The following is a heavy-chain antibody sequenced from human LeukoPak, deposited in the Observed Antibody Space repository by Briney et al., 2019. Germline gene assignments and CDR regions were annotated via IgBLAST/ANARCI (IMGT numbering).Heavy chain of an antibody. CDR3: ARDKRLASDVFYSDY. Sequence: PSETLSLTCTVSGGSISSYYWSWIRQPAGKGLEWIGRIYTSGSTNYNPSLKSRVTMSVDTSKNQFSLKLSSVTAADTAVYYCARDKRLASDVFYSDYWGQGTLVTVSS. J-gene: IGHJ4*02. CDR1: GGSISSYY. D-gene: IGHD5-12*01. V-gene: IGHV4-4*07. CDR2: IYTSGST.